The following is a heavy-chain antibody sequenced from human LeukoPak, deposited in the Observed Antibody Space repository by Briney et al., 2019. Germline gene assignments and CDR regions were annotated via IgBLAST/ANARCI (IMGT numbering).Heavy chain of an antibody. CDR2: IYYSGST. Sequence: SEILSLTCAVSGGSISSYYWSWIRQPPGKGLEWIGYIYYSGSTNYNPSLKSRVTISVDTSKNQFSLKLSSVTAADTAVYYCARGSTVTTLYYYYYMDVWGKGTTVTISS. CDR3: ARGSTVTTLYYYYYMDV. D-gene: IGHD4-17*01. V-gene: IGHV4-59*01. J-gene: IGHJ6*03. CDR1: GGSISSYY.